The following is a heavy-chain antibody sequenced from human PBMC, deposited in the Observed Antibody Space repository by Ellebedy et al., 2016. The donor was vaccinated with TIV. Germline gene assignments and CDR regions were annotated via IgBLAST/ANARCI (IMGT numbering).Heavy chain of an antibody. CDR3: ARGDSSNWYDR. CDR1: GFTFSSYA. CDR2: ISSTGGNT. V-gene: IGHV3-23*01. Sequence: GESLKISCAASGFTFSSYAMRWVRQAPGKGLEWVSLISSTGGNTYYTESVKGRFTISRDNSKNTVYLQMSSLRAEDAAVYYCARGDSSNWYDRWGQGTLVTVSS. J-gene: IGHJ5*02. D-gene: IGHD6-13*01.